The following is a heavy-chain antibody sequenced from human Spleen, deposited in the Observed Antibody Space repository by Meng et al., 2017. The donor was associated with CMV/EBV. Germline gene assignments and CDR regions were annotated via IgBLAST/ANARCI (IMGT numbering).Heavy chain of an antibody. Sequence: GESLKISCAASGFTFSKYDMHWVRQAPGKGLEWVSSISSSSSYIYYADSVKGRFTISRDNAKNSLYLQMNSLRVEDTAVYFCAKDAARQYYDSSGYYFDYWGLGTLVTVSS. CDR1: GFTFSKYD. V-gene: IGHV3-21*01. J-gene: IGHJ4*02. CDR2: ISSSSSYI. CDR3: AKDAARQYYDSSGYYFDY. D-gene: IGHD3-22*01.